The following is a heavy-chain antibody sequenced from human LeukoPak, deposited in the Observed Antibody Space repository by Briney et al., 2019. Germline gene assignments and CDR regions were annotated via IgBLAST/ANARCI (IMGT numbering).Heavy chain of an antibody. J-gene: IGHJ3*02. CDR3: ASYYDDAFDI. D-gene: IGHD3-22*01. CDR1: GGSFSGYY. CDR2: INHSGST. Sequence: SETLSLTCAVYGGSFSGYYWSWIRQPPGKGLEWIGEINHSGSTNYNPSLKSRVTISVDTSKNQFSLKLSSVTAADTAVYYCASYYDDAFDIWGQGTMVTVSS. V-gene: IGHV4-34*01.